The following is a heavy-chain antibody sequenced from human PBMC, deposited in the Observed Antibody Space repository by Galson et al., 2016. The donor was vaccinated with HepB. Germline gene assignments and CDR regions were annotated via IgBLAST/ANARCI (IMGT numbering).Heavy chain of an antibody. D-gene: IGHD5-12*01. J-gene: IGHJ5*02. CDR3: ARKVDVNWFDP. CDR1: GGTFSSYA. CDR2: TIPIFATS. V-gene: IGHV1-69*13. Sequence: SVKVSCKASGGTFSSYAISWLRQAPGQGLEWMGGTIPIFATSNYAQKFQGRVTITADESTSTAYMELSSLRSDDTAVYYCARKVDVNWFDPWGQGTLVTVSS.